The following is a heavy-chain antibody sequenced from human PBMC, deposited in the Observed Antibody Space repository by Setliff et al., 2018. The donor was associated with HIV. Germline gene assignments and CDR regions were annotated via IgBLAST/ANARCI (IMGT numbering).Heavy chain of an antibody. CDR3: ARGGSGNSYNGAFDY. CDR2: IYYSGST. Sequence: SETLSLTCTVSGGSISSYYWSWIRQPPGKGLEWIGYIYYSGSTNYNPSLKSRVTISVDTSKNQFSLKLSSVTAADTAVYYCARGGSGNSYNGAFDYWGQGALVTAPQ. D-gene: IGHD3-10*01. CDR1: GGSISSYY. V-gene: IGHV4-59*01. J-gene: IGHJ4*02.